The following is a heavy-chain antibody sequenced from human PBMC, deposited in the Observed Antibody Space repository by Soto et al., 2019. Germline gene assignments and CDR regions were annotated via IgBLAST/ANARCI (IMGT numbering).Heavy chain of an antibody. CDR1: GYTFTSYG. D-gene: IGHD6-19*01. V-gene: IGHV1-18*01. Sequence: QVQLVQSGAEVKKPGASVQVSCKASGYTFTSYGITWVRQAPGQVLEWMGWISAYNGNTNDAQKLQGRVTMTTDKSTSTGYMELRSLRSDDTAVYYCARDLASSGWPMCDYWGQGTLVTVSS. J-gene: IGHJ4*02. CDR2: ISAYNGNT. CDR3: ARDLASSGWPMCDY.